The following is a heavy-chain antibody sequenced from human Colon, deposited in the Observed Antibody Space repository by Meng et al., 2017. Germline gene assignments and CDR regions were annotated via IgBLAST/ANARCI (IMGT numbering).Heavy chain of an antibody. Sequence: VQVVRAGAEVKKPWSSVKVSCKASGGTCSSYAISWVRQAPGQGLEWMGGIIPIFGTANYAQKFQGRVTITADESTSTAYMELSSLRSEDTAVYYCARVLRGDCSSTSCYAIPSGWFDPWGQGTLVTVSS. CDR1: GGTCSSYA. CDR3: ARVLRGDCSSTSCYAIPSGWFDP. J-gene: IGHJ5*02. CDR2: IIPIFGTA. D-gene: IGHD2-2*01. V-gene: IGHV1-69*01.